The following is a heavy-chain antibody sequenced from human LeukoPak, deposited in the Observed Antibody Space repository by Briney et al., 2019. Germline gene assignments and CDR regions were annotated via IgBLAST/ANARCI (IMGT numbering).Heavy chain of an antibody. Sequence: GGSLRLSCAASGFTFSSYDMHWVRQAPGRGLEWVSAIGIAGDTYYPDSVKGRFTISRENSKNAMYLQMNSLKDGDTAVYYCIRGGIQVSGIDAFDIWGQGTMVTVSS. CDR1: GFTFSSYD. CDR2: IGIAGDT. D-gene: IGHD5/OR15-5a*01. J-gene: IGHJ3*02. CDR3: IRGGIQVSGIDAFDI. V-gene: IGHV3-13*01.